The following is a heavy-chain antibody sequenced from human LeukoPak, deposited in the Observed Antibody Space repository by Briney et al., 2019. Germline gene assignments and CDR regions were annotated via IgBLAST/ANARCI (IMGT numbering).Heavy chain of an antibody. V-gene: IGHV3-7*01. J-gene: IGHJ4*02. CDR3: ARLTSAVTTFVY. Sequence: GGSLRLSCAASGFTVSNNYMSWVRQAPGKGLEWVANIKQDESEKHYVDSVKGRFTVSRDNAENSLYLQMNSLRVEDTAVYYCARLTSAVTTFVYWGQGTLVTVSS. D-gene: IGHD1-1*01. CDR2: IKQDESEK. CDR1: GFTVSNNY.